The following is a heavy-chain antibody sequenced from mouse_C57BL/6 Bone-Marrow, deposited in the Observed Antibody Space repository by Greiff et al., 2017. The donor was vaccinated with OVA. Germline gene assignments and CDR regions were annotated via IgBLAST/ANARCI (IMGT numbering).Heavy chain of an antibody. V-gene: IGHV1-50*01. CDR1: GYTFTSYW. CDR3: AITKGPYCYEAMDY. CDR2: IDPSDSYT. J-gene: IGHJ4*01. Sequence: QVQLQQPGAELVKPGASVKLSCKASGYTFTSYWMQWVKQRPGQGLEWIGEIDPSDSYTNYNQKFKGKATLTVDTSSSTAYMQLSSLTSDDSAVYYCAITKGPYCYEAMDYWGQGTSVTVSS. D-gene: IGHD3-3*01.